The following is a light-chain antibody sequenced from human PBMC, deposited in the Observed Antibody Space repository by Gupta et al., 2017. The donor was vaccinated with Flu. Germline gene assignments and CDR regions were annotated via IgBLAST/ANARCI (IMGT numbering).Light chain of an antibody. CDR3: NSYTISATWV. Sequence: SLTISCSGSSNDVGATKYVSWYQQHPGQAPKLLIYDVSNRPSGVSSRFPGSKSGSTASLTISGLQTEDEADYYCNSYTISATWVFGGGTKLTVL. J-gene: IGLJ3*02. V-gene: IGLV2-14*03. CDR1: SNDVGATKY. CDR2: DVS.